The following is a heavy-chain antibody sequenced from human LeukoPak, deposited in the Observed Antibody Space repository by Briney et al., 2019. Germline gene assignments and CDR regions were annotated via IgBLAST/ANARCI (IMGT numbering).Heavy chain of an antibody. Sequence: GGSLRLSCAASGFTFSRFGMHWVRQAPGKGLEWVAFIRYDGSNKYYADSVKGRFTISRDNSKNTLYLQMNSLRAEDTAVYYCAKDPGAHYYGSGSYRRGSYFDYWGQGTLVTVSS. J-gene: IGHJ4*02. CDR1: GFTFSRFG. CDR3: AKDPGAHYYGSGSYRRGSYFDY. CDR2: IRYDGSNK. V-gene: IGHV3-30*02. D-gene: IGHD3-10*01.